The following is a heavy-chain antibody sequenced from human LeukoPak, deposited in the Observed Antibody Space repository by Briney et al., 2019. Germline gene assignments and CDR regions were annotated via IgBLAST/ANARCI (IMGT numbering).Heavy chain of an antibody. Sequence: RGGSLRLSCVAAGFSFTDYAMSWVRQAAGKGLEWVSSIGGDGFNTHYADSVKGRFSVSRDTSTNTLYLEMNSLRADVSALYYCAKDNFGLVPYCFDSWGQGTLVTVSS. CDR2: IGGDGFNT. CDR3: AKDNFGLVPYCFDS. CDR1: GFSFTDYA. J-gene: IGHJ4*02. V-gene: IGHV3-23*01. D-gene: IGHD2-21*01.